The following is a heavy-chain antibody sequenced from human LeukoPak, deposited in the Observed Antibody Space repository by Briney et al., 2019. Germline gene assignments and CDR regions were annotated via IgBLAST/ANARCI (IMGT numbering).Heavy chain of an antibody. CDR3: AREGRTGYSSSWVYYFDY. Sequence: GGSLRLSCAASGFTFDDYAMHWVRQAPGKGLVWVSRINSDGSSTSYADSVKGRFTISRDNAKNTLYLQMNSLRAEDTAVYYCAREGRTGYSSSWVYYFDYWGQGTLVTVSS. CDR1: GFTFDDYA. V-gene: IGHV3-74*01. CDR2: INSDGSST. J-gene: IGHJ4*02. D-gene: IGHD6-13*01.